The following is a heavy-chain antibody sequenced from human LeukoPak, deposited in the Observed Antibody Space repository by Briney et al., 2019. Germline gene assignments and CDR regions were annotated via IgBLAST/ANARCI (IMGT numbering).Heavy chain of an antibody. D-gene: IGHD6-6*01. CDR2: INHSGST. CDR3: ARHPGIAARMDV. V-gene: IGHV4-34*01. Sequence: SETLSLTCAVYGGSFSGYYWSWIRQPPGKGLEWIGEINHSGSTNYNPSLKSRVTISVDTSKNQFSLKLSSVTAADTAVYYCARHPGIAARMDVWGKGTTVTVSS. J-gene: IGHJ6*04. CDR1: GGSFSGYY.